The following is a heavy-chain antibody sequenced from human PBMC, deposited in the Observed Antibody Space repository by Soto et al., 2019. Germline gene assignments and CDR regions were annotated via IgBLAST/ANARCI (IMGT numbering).Heavy chain of an antibody. D-gene: IGHD4-17*01. CDR2: FDPEDGET. J-gene: IGHJ6*02. V-gene: IGHV1-24*01. CDR1: GYTLTELS. CDR3: ATDLGPEVTTYYYYGMDG. Sequence: ASVKVSCKVSGYTLTELSMHWVRQAPGKGLEWMGGFDPEDGETIYAQKFQGRVTMTEDTSTDTAYMELSSLRSEDTAVYYCATDLGPEVTTYYYYGMDGWGQGTTVTVSS.